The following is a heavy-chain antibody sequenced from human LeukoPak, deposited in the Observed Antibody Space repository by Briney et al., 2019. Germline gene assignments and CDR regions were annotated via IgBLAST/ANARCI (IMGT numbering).Heavy chain of an antibody. CDR2: ISPNSGGT. J-gene: IGHJ5*02. D-gene: IGHD3-16*01. CDR1: GYTFTDYY. Sequence: ASVKVSCKASGYTFTDYYMHWVRQAPGQGLEWMGWISPNSGGTNYAQKFQGRVTMTRDTSISTAYMELSRLRSDDAAVYYCARDYVGDNWFDPWGQGTLVTVSS. V-gene: IGHV1-2*02. CDR3: ARDYVGDNWFDP.